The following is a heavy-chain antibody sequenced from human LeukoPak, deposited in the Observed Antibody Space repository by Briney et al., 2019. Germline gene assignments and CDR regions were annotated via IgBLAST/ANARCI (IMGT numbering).Heavy chain of an antibody. Sequence: SVKVSCKASGYTFTSYDINWVRQATGQGLEWMGWMNPNSGNTGYAQKFQGRVTMTRNTSISTAYMELSSLRSEDTAVYYCTRGGVYCSSTSCSKYYFDYWGQGTLVTVSS. CDR1: GYTFTSYD. CDR3: TRGGVYCSSTSCSKYYFDY. CDR2: MNPNSGNT. J-gene: IGHJ4*02. D-gene: IGHD2-2*01. V-gene: IGHV1-8*01.